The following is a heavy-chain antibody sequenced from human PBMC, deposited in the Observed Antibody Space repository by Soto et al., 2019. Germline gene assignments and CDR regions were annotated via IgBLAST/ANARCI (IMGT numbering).Heavy chain of an antibody. J-gene: IGHJ4*02. CDR2: INPNLGNT. CDR3: ARAIPVTVPGLDY. CDR1: GYTFTDTF. Sequence: QVQLVQSGAEVKRPGASVKVSCKASGYTFTDTFIHWLRQAPGQRPEWMGWINPNLGNTHYSRKFQGRVTLTRDTSITTAYMELVGLESDDSAFYFCARAIPVTVPGLDYWGRGTLVTVSS. V-gene: IGHV1-2*02. D-gene: IGHD2-2*02.